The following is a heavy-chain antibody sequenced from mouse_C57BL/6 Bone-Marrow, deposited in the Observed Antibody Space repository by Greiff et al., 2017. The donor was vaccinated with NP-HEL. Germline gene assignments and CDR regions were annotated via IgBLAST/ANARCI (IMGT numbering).Heavy chain of an antibody. CDR3: ARGNGYWYFDV. CDR2: IDPSDSYT. Sequence: VQLQQPGAELVMPGASVKLSCKASGYTFTSYWMHWVKQRPGQGLEWIGEIDPSDSYTNYNQQFKGKSTLTVDKSSSTVYMQLSSLTSEDSAFYYCARGNGYWYFDVWGTGTTVTVSS. V-gene: IGHV1-69*01. D-gene: IGHD2-1*01. J-gene: IGHJ1*03. CDR1: GYTFTSYW.